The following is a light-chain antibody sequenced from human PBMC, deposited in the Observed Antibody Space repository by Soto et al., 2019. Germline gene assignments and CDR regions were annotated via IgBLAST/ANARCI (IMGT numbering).Light chain of an antibody. Sequence: DIQTTQSPSTLSACVGDRVSIACRASQNIDKWLAWYQQKPQKAPKLLIFDASTLESGVPSRFSGSGSGTEFTLTISSLQPDDFATYYCQQYNTYQGTFGPGTKVDIK. CDR2: DAS. CDR3: QQYNTYQGT. J-gene: IGKJ1*01. V-gene: IGKV1-5*01. CDR1: QNIDKW.